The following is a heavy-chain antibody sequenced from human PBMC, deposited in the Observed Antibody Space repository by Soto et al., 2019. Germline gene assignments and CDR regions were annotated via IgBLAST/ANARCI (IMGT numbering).Heavy chain of an antibody. CDR2: ITGNSEYK. CDR3: ARSGELLQTFDS. V-gene: IGHV3-21*06. CDR1: GVSFSDYS. Sequence: LRLSCVVSGVSFSDYSMNWVRQAPGKGLEWVSLITGNSEYKYYAGSVKGRFTVSRDNAKNSLYLQMNSLTVEDTAVYYCARSGELLQTFDSWGQGTMVTVYS. J-gene: IGHJ4*02. D-gene: IGHD1-26*01.